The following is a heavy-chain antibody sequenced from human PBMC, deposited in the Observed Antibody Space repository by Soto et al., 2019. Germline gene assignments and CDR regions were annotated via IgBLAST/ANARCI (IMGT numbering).Heavy chain of an antibody. D-gene: IGHD5-12*01. CDR2: IYYSGST. CDR1: GGSISSYY. V-gene: IGHV4-59*12. CDR3: ARLDGYDSKSFDL. Sequence: QVQLQESGPGLVKPSETLSLTCTVSGGSISSYYWSWIRQPPGKGLEWIGYIYYSGSTNYNPSLKSRVTISVDTSKNQFPLKLSSVTAADTAVYYCARLDGYDSKSFDLWGRGTLVTVSS. J-gene: IGHJ2*01.